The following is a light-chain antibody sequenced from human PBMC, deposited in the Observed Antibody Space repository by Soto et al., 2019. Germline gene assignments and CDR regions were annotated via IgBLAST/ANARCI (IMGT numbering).Light chain of an antibody. J-gene: IGLJ2*01. Sequence: QSALTQPASVSGSPGQSITISCTGTTNDIGGYNLVSWYQQHPGKAPKLMIYEGNKRPSGASDRFSGSKSGNTASLTISPLQAEDEADYSCCSFAGGATFVFGGGTKLTVL. V-gene: IGLV2-23*03. CDR3: CSFAGGATFV. CDR2: EGN. CDR1: TNDIGGYNL.